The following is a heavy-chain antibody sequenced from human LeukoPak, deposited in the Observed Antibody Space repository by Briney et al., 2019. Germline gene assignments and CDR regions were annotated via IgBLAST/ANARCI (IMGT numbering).Heavy chain of an antibody. Sequence: SETLSLTCTVSGGSISSYYWSWIRQHPGKGLEWIGHTYYRGSTYYNPSLKSRVAISVDTSKNQFSLKLSSVTAADTAVYYCARRYDFWSGYDYWGQGTLVTVSS. CDR2: TYYRGST. D-gene: IGHD3-3*01. CDR1: GGSISSYY. J-gene: IGHJ4*02. V-gene: IGHV4-59*08. CDR3: ARRYDFWSGYDY.